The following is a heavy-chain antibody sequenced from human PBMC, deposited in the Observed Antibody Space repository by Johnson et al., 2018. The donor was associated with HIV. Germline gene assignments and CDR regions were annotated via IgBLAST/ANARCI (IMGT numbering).Heavy chain of an antibody. CDR1: GFTFRSYW. J-gene: IGHJ3*02. V-gene: IGHV3-7*01. CDR2: INQAGSEK. CDR3: TGGWYNLSAFDI. Sequence: VQLVESGGGLVQPGGSLRVSCAASGFTFRSYWMSWVRQAPGKGLEWVATINQAGSEKYYVDSVKGRFTVSRDNAKNSLFLQMNSLRAEDTTIYYCTGGWYNLSAFDIWGQGTMVTVSS. D-gene: IGHD6-19*01.